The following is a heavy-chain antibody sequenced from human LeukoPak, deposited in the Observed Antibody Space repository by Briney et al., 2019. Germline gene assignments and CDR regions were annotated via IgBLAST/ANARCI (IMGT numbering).Heavy chain of an antibody. CDR2: ISAYNGNT. Sequence: ASVKVSCKASGYTFTSYGISWVRQAPGQGLEWMGWISAYNGNTNYAQKFQGRVTITADESTSTAYMELSSLRSEDTAVYYCARSLRWQWLDFDYWGQGTLVTVSS. CDR1: GYTFTSYG. J-gene: IGHJ4*02. CDR3: ARSLRWQWLDFDY. D-gene: IGHD5/OR15-5a*01. V-gene: IGHV1-18*01.